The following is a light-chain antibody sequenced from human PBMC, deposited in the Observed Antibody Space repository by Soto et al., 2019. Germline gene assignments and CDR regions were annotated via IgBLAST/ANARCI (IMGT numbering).Light chain of an antibody. J-gene: IGKJ4*01. Sequence: DIQMTQSPSSLSASVGDRVTITCRASQNINNWLTWYQQKPGRAPKLLIYRASTLESGVPSRFSGTGSGTEFTLTISSLQPDDSATYYCQQYDRYPLTFGGGTKVEIK. V-gene: IGKV1-5*03. CDR2: RAS. CDR1: QNINNW. CDR3: QQYDRYPLT.